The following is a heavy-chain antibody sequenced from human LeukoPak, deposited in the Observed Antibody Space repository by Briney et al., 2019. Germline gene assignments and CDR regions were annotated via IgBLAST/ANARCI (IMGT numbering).Heavy chain of an antibody. CDR3: AGGGRGVPTARRFKAGNWFDS. CDR1: NGSLSGHF. V-gene: IGHV4-34*01. CDR2: ISHTGST. Sequence: SETLSLTCAVYNGSLSGHFWIWIRQPPGKGLEWIGEISHTGSTNSNPSLKSRVTISIDTSKNQYSLKLNSVTAADTAVYYCAGGGRGVPTARRFKAGNWFDSWGRGTLVTVFS. D-gene: IGHD3-10*01. J-gene: IGHJ5*01.